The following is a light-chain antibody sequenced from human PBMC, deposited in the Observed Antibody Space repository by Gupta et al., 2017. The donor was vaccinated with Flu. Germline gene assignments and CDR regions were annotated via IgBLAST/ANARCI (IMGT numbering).Light chain of an antibody. CDR2: GAS. Sequence: EIVMTQSPATLSVSLVDRATPSCRASQSVSTNLAWYQQKPGQAPRLLIYGASVRASGVPARFRGSGSGTEFTLTINSLQSEDLAVYFCQQYDDWLWTFGQGTKVEI. CDR3: QQYDDWLWT. V-gene: IGKV3-15*01. J-gene: IGKJ1*01. CDR1: QSVSTN.